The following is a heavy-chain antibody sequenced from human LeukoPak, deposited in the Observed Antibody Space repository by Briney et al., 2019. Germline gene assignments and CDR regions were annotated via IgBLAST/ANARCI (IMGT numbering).Heavy chain of an antibody. CDR2: ISWNSGSI. CDR1: GFTFDDYA. Sequence: PGGSLRLSCAASGFTFDDYAMHWVRQAPGKGLEWVSGISWNSGSIGYADSVKGRFTISRDNAKNSLYLQMNSLRAEDTAVYYCARDDYSFDYWGQGTLVTVSS. V-gene: IGHV3-9*01. J-gene: IGHJ4*02. D-gene: IGHD3-10*01. CDR3: ARDDYSFDY.